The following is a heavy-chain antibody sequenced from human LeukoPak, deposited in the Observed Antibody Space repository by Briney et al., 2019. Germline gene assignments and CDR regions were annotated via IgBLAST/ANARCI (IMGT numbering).Heavy chain of an antibody. CDR3: ASAAAAGNEYYYYYMDV. CDR1: GFTFSTYS. V-gene: IGHV3-48*04. D-gene: IGHD6-13*01. CDR2: ISSSGSTI. J-gene: IGHJ6*03. Sequence: GGSLRLSCAASGFTFSTYSMNWVRQAPGKGLEWVSYISSSGSTIYYADSVKGRFTISRDNAKNSLYLQMNSLRAEDTAVYYCASAAAAGNEYYYYYMDVWGKGTTVTVSS.